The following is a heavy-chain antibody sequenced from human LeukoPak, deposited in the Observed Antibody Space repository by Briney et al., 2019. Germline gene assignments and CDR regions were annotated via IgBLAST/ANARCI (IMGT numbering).Heavy chain of an antibody. J-gene: IGHJ5*02. Sequence: ASVKVSCKASGYTFTGYYMHWVRQAPGQGLEWMGWINPNSGGTNYAQKFQGRVTMTRDTSISTAYMELNSLRAEDTAVYYCARDCSGGSCYSWEPNWFDPWGQGTLVTVSS. CDR3: ARDCSGGSCYSWEPNWFDP. CDR1: GYTFTGYY. D-gene: IGHD2-15*01. V-gene: IGHV1-2*02. CDR2: INPNSGGT.